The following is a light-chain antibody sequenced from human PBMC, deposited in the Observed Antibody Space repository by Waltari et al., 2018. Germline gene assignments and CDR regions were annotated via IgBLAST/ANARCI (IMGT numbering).Light chain of an antibody. J-gene: IGKJ1*01. Sequence: EIVLTQSPATLSVSPGERATLFCRASHSIRNNLAWYQQKPGQAPRLLIYGASTRATGIPARFSGSGSGTEFTLTISSLQSEDFAVYYRQQFNTWWTFGQGTKVEFK. CDR2: GAS. V-gene: IGKV3-15*01. CDR1: HSIRNN. CDR3: QQFNTWWT.